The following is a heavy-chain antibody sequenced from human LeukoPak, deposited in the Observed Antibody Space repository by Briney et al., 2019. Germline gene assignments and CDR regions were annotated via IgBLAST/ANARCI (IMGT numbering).Heavy chain of an antibody. CDR1: GGSISSGDYY. Sequence: SETLSLTCTVSGGSISSGDYYWSWICQPPGKGLEWIGYIYYSGSTYYNPSLKSRVTISVDTSKNQSSLKLSSVTAADTAVYYCARAYFDWLLYPNWFDPWGQGTLVTVSS. CDR2: IYYSGST. D-gene: IGHD3-9*01. V-gene: IGHV4-30-4*01. J-gene: IGHJ5*02. CDR3: ARAYFDWLLYPNWFDP.